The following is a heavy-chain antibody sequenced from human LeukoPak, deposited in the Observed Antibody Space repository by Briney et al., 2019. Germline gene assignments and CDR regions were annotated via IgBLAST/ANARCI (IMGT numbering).Heavy chain of an antibody. Sequence: GGSLRLSCAASGFTFTSYSMNWVRQAPGKGLEWVSSISGSNTYIYYADSVKGRFTVSRDNAKTSLYLQMNSLRVEDTAVYYCARGSGEYTYGLVTNSFDFWGQGTLVTVSS. D-gene: IGHD5-18*01. CDR2: ISGSNTYI. CDR1: GFTFTSYS. CDR3: ARGSGEYTYGLVTNSFDF. J-gene: IGHJ4*02. V-gene: IGHV3-21*01.